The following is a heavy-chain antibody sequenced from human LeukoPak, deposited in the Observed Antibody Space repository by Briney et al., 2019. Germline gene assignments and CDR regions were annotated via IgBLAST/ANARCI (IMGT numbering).Heavy chain of an antibody. CDR1: GFTFSSYG. Sequence: GGSLRLSCAASGFTFSSYGMHWVRQAPGKWLEWVAVIWYDGSNKYYADSVKGRFTISRDNSKNTLYLQMNSLRAEDTAVYYCARDSGWALYYYYYGMDVWGQGTTVTVSS. J-gene: IGHJ6*02. CDR2: IWYDGSNK. D-gene: IGHD1-26*01. V-gene: IGHV3-33*01. CDR3: ARDSGWALYYYYYGMDV.